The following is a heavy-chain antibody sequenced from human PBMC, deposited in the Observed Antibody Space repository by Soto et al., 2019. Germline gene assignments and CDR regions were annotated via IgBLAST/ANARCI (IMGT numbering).Heavy chain of an antibody. CDR2: ISRDGGTK. CDR1: GFTVSTYG. J-gene: IGHJ4*02. CDR3: TGEGASGY. V-gene: IGHV3-30*03. D-gene: IGHD2-8*02. Sequence: QVQLVESGGGVVQPGRSLRLSCAVSGFTVSTYGMHWVRQAPGKGVEWVAVISRDGGTKYYADSVKGRFPISRDNSRNTLFLEMNSLRGDDLAVYYCTGEGASGYWGQGTLVTVSS.